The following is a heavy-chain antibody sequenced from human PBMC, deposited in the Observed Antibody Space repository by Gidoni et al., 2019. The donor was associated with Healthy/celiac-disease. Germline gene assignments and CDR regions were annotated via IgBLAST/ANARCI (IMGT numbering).Heavy chain of an antibody. D-gene: IGHD6-13*01. J-gene: IGHJ4*02. CDR1: GGSISSSTW. Sequence: TLALTCAVHGGSISSSTWWSWVRQPPGKGLEWIGEIYHSGSTNYNPSLKSRVTISVDKSKNQFSLKLSSVTAADTAVYYCARVTAAAGTDYWGQGTLVTVSS. V-gene: IGHV4-4*02. CDR3: ARVTAAAGTDY. CDR2: IYHSGST.